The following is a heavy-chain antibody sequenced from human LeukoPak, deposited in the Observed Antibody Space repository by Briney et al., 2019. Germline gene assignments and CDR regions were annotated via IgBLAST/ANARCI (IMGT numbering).Heavy chain of an antibody. D-gene: IGHD3-10*01. CDR1: GDSISSYY. V-gene: IGHV4-59*01. J-gene: IGHJ4*02. CDR2: IYYSGNT. Sequence: SETLSLTCTVSGDSISSYYWSWIRQPPGKGLEWIGNIYYSGNTNYNPSLKRRATISVDTSKNQFSLKLSSVTAADTAVYYCARHYGSGTYPLDYWGQGTLVTVSS. CDR3: ARHYGSGTYPLDY.